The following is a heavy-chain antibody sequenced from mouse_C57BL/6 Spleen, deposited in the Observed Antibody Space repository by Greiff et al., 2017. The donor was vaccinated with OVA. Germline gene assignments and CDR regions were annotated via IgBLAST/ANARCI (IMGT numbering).Heavy chain of an antibody. CDR1: GYTFTSYW. D-gene: IGHD2-2*01. J-gene: IGHJ2*01. Sequence: QVQLKQPGTELVKPGASVKLSCKASGYTFTSYWMHWVKQRPGQGLEWIGNINPSNGGTNYNEKFKSKATLTVDKSSSTAYMQLSSLTSEDSAVYYCARWATMVTTAYFDYWGQGTTLTVSS. V-gene: IGHV1-53*01. CDR2: INPSNGGT. CDR3: ARWATMVTTAYFDY.